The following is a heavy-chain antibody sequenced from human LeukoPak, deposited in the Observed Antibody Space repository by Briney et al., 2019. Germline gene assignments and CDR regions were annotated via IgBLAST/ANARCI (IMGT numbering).Heavy chain of an antibody. CDR3: ARAPIVVVPAARLYYYYGMDV. J-gene: IGHJ6*02. CDR2: IKQDGSEK. D-gene: IGHD2-2*01. Sequence: GGSLRLSCAASGFTFSSYAMSWVRQAPGKGLEWVANIKQDGSEKYYVDSVKGRFTISRDNAKNSLYLQMNSLRAEDTAVYYCARAPIVVVPAARLYYYYGMDVWGQGTTVTVSS. CDR1: GFTFSSYA. V-gene: IGHV3-7*04.